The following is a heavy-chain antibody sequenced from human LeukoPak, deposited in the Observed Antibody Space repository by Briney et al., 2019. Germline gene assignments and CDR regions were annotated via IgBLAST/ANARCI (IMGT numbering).Heavy chain of an antibody. Sequence: GGSLRLSCAASGFTFSSCGIHWVRQAPGKGLEWVAVISYDGSNKYYADSVKGRFTISRDNSKNTLYLQMNSLRAEDTAVYYCAKGPDYGDYWGQGTLVTVSS. CDR3: AKGPDYGDY. CDR1: GFTFSSCG. J-gene: IGHJ4*02. V-gene: IGHV3-30*18. CDR2: ISYDGSNK.